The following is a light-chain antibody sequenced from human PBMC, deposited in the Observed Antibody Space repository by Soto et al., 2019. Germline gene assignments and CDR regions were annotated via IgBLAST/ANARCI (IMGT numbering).Light chain of an antibody. V-gene: IGKV3-11*01. CDR3: QQRSNWLT. Sequence: EIVLTQSPDTLSLAPGERATLSCRASQSVSTYLAWYQPKRGQAPRLLIYDASNRATGIPARVSGSGSGTDFTLTISSLEPEDFADYYCQQRSNWLTFGGGTKVEIK. J-gene: IGKJ4*01. CDR2: DAS. CDR1: QSVSTY.